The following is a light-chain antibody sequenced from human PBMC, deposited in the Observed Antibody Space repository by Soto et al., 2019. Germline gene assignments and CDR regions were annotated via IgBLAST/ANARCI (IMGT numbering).Light chain of an antibody. CDR1: QDITDH. CDR2: AAS. J-gene: IGKJ4*01. CDR3: QQYDILLT. Sequence: DIQMTQSPSSLSASVGDRVTITCQASQDITDHLNWYQQKPGKAPKLLIYAASNLETGVPSRFSGSGSGTDFTFTISSLQPEDIATFYCQQYDILLTFGGGTKVEIK. V-gene: IGKV1-33*01.